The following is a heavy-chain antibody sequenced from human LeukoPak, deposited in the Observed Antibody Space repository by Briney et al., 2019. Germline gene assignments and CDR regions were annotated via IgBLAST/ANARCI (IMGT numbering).Heavy chain of an antibody. CDR2: INWNGGST. D-gene: IGHD1-26*01. CDR1: GFTFDDYG. CDR3: ARSGGLPDAFDI. V-gene: IGHV3-20*04. J-gene: IGHJ3*02. Sequence: GGSLRLSCAASGFTFDDYGMSWVRQAPGKGLELVSGINWNGGSTGYADSVKGRFTISRDNAKNSLYLQMNSLRAEDTALYCCARSGGLPDAFDIWGQGTMVTVSS.